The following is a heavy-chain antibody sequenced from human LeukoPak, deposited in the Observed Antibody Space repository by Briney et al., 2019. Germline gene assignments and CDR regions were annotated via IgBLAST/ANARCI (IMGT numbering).Heavy chain of an antibody. CDR3: ARVGGIAAAGYFDY. CDR2: ISYDGSNK. J-gene: IGHJ4*02. Sequence: QPGGSLRLSCAASGFTVSSNYMSWVHQAPGKGLEWVAVISYDGSNKYYVDSVKGRFTISRDNSKNTLYLQMNSLRAEDTAVYYCARVGGIAAAGYFDYWGQGTLVTVSS. CDR1: GFTVSSNY. V-gene: IGHV3-30-3*01. D-gene: IGHD6-13*01.